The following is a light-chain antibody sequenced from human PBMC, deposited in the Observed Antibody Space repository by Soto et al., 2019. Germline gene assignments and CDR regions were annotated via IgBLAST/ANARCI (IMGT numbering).Light chain of an antibody. CDR2: GAS. J-gene: IGKJ1*01. CDR1: QSVGTN. CDR3: QQYDNWPPWT. V-gene: IGKV3-15*01. Sequence: EKVMTQAPATLSLSPGERATPSCRASQSVGTNLAWYQQIPGQPPRLLIYGASTRATGVPGRFSASGSGTEFTLTISSLQSEDFVVYYCQQYDNWPPWTFGQGTKVDIK.